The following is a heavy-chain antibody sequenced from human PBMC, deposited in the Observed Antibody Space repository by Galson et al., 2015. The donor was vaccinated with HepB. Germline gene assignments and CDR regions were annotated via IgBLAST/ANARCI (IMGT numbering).Heavy chain of an antibody. J-gene: IGHJ3*02. CDR1: GGSISSYY. Sequence: SETLSLTCTVSGGSISSYYWSWIRQPPGKGLEWIGYIYYSGSTNYNPSLKSRVTISVDTSKNQFSLKLSSVTAADTAVYYCARVTDMVRGVNDAFDIWGQGTMVTVSS. D-gene: IGHD3-10*01. CDR2: IYYSGST. CDR3: ARVTDMVRGVNDAFDI. V-gene: IGHV4-59*01.